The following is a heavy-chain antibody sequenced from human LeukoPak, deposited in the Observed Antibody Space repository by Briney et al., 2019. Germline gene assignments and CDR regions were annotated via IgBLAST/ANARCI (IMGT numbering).Heavy chain of an antibody. CDR3: ARIPYPSYSSSSTVPVVDY. Sequence: GASVKVSCKASGGTFSSYTISWVRQAPGQGLEWMGGIIPIFGTANYAQKFQGRVTITADESTSTAYMELSSLRSEDTAVYYCARIPYPSYSSSSTVPVVDYWGQGTLVTVSS. CDR2: IIPIFGTA. J-gene: IGHJ4*02. V-gene: IGHV1-69*13. D-gene: IGHD6-13*01. CDR1: GGTFSSYT.